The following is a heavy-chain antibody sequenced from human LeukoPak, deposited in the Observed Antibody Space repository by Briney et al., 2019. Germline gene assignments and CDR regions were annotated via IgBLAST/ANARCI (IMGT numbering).Heavy chain of an antibody. CDR1: GFTSSTAW. CDR3: VGYKFLLCLSDFDF. J-gene: IGHJ3*01. CDR2: MRQDGSDK. Sequence: PGGSLRLSCAVSGFTSSTAWLTWVRQAPGKGREWVADMRQDGSDKYYVDSVKGRFFLSGDIAKNSVSLHMNRLSVEDTALYYCVGYKFLLCLSDFDFWGRGTMVTVSS. V-gene: IGHV3-7*01. D-gene: IGHD2-2*02.